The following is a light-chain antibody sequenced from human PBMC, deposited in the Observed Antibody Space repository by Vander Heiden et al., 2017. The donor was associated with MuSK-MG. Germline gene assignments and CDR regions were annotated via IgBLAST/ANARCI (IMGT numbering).Light chain of an antibody. J-gene: IGLJ3*02. CDR3: SSYTDSSPWV. Sequence: QSALTQPASVSGSPGESVTLFCTRTSSYVGGYNYVSWYQQHPGKVTKLMILDVSNRPSGVSNRCSGSKSGNTAALTISGLQAEDEADYYCSSYTDSSPWVFGGGTKLTVL. V-gene: IGLV2-14*03. CDR1: SSYVGGYNY. CDR2: DVS.